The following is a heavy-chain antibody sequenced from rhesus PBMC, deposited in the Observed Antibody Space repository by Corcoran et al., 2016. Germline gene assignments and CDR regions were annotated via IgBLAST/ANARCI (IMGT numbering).Heavy chain of an antibody. V-gene: IGHV4-127*01. D-gene: IGHD5-24*01. CDR3: ARDKSTAGTVRGYFDC. CDR2: IGGGGGGT. J-gene: IGHJ4*01. CDR1: CYSISSGYG. Sequence: QVQLQESGPGLVKPPETLSLTCVVSCYSISSGYGWSWFRQPPGKGRAWIGFIGGGGGGTSYNTCLEGRGTIARDATKTQVSRKLSSVTAADTAVYYCARDKSTAGTVRGYFDCWGQGVLVTVSS.